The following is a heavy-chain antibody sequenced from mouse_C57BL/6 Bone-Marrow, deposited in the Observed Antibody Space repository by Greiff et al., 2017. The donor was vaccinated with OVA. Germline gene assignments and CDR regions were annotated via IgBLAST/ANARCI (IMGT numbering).Heavy chain of an antibody. CDR2: INPGSGGT. V-gene: IGHV1-54*01. CDR1: GYAFTNYL. Sequence: VQLQQSGAELVRPGTSVKVSCKASGYAFTNYLIEWVKQRPGQGLEWIGVINPGSGGTNYNEQFKGKATLTADKSSSTAYMQLSSLTSEDSAVYFCAREYDYYAMDYWGQGTSVTVSS. J-gene: IGHJ4*01. CDR3: AREYDYYAMDY. D-gene: IGHD2-10*02.